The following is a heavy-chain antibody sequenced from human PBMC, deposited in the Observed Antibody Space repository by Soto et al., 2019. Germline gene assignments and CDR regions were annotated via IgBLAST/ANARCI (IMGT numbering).Heavy chain of an antibody. D-gene: IGHD6-6*01. V-gene: IGHV1-18*01. CDR1: GYTFTSYG. CDR2: ISAYNGNT. Sequence: QVPLVQSGAEVKKHGASVKVSCKASGYTFTSYGISWVRQAPGQGLEWMGWISAYNGNTNYAQKLQGRVTMTTDTSTTTAYMELRSLRSGDTAVYYCARVPAARPPYYYMDVWGKGTTVTVSS. J-gene: IGHJ6*03. CDR3: ARVPAARPPYYYMDV.